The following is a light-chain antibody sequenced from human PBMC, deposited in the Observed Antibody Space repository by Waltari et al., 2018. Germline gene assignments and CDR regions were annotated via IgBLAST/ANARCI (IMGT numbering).Light chain of an antibody. CDR3: QHIYGNPWT. Sequence: DIQMTQSPSTLSASVGDRVTITCRASQSINNWLAWFQLKPGKAPKLLSYKAANLESGVPSRFSGSASGTEFTLTISSLQPDDFASYYCQHIYGNPWTFGQGTKVEI. CDR2: KAA. CDR1: QSINNW. J-gene: IGKJ1*01. V-gene: IGKV1-5*03.